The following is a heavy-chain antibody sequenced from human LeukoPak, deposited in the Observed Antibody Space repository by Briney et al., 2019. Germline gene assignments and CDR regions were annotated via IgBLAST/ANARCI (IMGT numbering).Heavy chain of an antibody. CDR1: GFTFSSYA. D-gene: IGHD2-21*02. CDR3: AAEWDCGGDCYMGWFWYFDY. V-gene: IGHV3-23*01. CDR2: ISGSGGST. J-gene: IGHJ4*01. Sequence: GGSLRLSCAASGFTFSSYAMSWVRQAPGKGLEWVSAISGSGGSTYYADSVKGRFTISRNNSKNTLYLQMNSLRAEDTAVYYCAAEWDCGGDCYMGWFWYFDYWXXXTLXXXSS.